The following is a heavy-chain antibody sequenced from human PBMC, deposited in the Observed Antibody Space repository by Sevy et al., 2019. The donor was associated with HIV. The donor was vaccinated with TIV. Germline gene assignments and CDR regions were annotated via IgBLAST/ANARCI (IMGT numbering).Heavy chain of an antibody. V-gene: IGHV3-7*01. Sequence: GGYLRLSCAASGFAFSNYWMNWVRQVPGKGLEWVANIKQDGNEKEYLDSVKGRFTISRDSAKNSLYLQMNSLRAEDTAVYFSARGRQYYDFWRRPYRGYFDYWGQGTLVTVSS. CDR2: IKQDGNEK. J-gene: IGHJ4*02. CDR1: GFAFSNYW. D-gene: IGHD3-3*01. CDR3: ARGRQYYDFWRRPYRGYFDY.